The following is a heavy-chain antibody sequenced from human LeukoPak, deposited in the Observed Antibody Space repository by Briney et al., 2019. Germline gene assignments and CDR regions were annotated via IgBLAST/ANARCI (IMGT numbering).Heavy chain of an antibody. D-gene: IGHD3-9*01. CDR2: ISDSGNT. J-gene: IGHJ4*02. V-gene: IGHV4-59*01. Sequence: GSLRLSCAASGFTFSSYAMSWIRQPPGKGLEWIGCISDSGNTNSNPSLKSRVTISLDTSKNQFSLKLGSVTAADTAMYYCARGARVDWLYDFWGQGTLVTVSS. CDR3: ARGARVDWLYDF. CDR1: GFTFSSYA.